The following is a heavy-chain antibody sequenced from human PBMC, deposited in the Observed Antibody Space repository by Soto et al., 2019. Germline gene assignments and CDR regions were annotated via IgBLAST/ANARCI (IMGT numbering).Heavy chain of an antibody. CDR3: TREGLRGVATPDY. D-gene: IGHD5-12*01. CDR2: IRTKASGVTT. J-gene: IGHJ4*02. V-gene: IGHV3-49*03. Sequence: GGSLRLSCTASGFNFGDYPMSWFRQAPGKGLEWLGFIRTKASGVTTEYAASVKGRFTMSRDDSKSIAYLQINSLKIEDTAVYYCTREGLRGVATPDYWGQGTLVTVSS. CDR1: GFNFGDYP.